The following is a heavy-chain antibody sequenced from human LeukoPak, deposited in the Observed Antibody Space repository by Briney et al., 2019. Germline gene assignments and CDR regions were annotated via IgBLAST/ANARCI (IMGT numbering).Heavy chain of an antibody. V-gene: IGHV3-23*01. CDR2: ISGSGASK. D-gene: IGHD3-3*01. CDR3: ARGHMDFQARINDDFDY. J-gene: IGHJ4*02. CDR1: GFTFSSYA. Sequence: GGSLRLSCAASGFTFSSYAMIWVRQAPGKGLEWVSAISGSGASKYYADSVKGRFTISRDNAKNSLYLQMNSLRAEDTAVYYCARGHMDFQARINDDFDYWGQGTLVTVSS.